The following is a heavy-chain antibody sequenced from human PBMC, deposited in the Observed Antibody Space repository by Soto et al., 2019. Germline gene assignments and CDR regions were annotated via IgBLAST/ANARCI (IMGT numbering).Heavy chain of an antibody. V-gene: IGHV4-59*12. CDR1: GSSMRSYS. CDR2: IFYSGST. J-gene: IGHJ6*02. D-gene: IGHD3-9*01. CDR3: GRDLRCCGLDV. Sequence: SETLTLSCNVSGSSMRSYSWPWMRLSPGKGLEWIGDIFYSGSTHLNPHLRSGRSTIINTSNNNFSQLQNSMTAADNAVYYCGRDLRCCGLDVWGQGTTVTVSS.